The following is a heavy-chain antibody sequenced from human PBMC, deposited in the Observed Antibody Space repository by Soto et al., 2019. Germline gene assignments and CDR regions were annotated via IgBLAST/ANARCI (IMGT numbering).Heavy chain of an antibody. CDR2: IKQDGSEK. Sequence: GGSLRLSCAASGFTFSSYWMSWVRQAPGKGLEWVANIKQDGSEKYYVDSVKGRFTISRDNAKNSLYLQMNSLRAEDTAVYYCARDETGYFDWLSSQNYYMDVWGKGTTVTVSS. CDR3: ARDETGYFDWLSSQNYYMDV. CDR1: GFTFSSYW. J-gene: IGHJ6*03. D-gene: IGHD3-9*01. V-gene: IGHV3-7*01.